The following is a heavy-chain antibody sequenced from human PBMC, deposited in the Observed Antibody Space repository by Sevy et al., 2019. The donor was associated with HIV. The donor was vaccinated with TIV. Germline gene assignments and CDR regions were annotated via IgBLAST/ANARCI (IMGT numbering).Heavy chain of an antibody. V-gene: IGHV4-59*08. J-gene: IGHJ3*02. Sequence: SEILSLTCTVSGGSINSDHWNWIRQPPGKGLEWIGYVYYTGGTNYNPSLKNRVTISVDRTKKQFSLKLTSVTAADTAVYYCARRNDFDIWGQGTMVTVSS. CDR1: GGSINSDH. CDR3: ARRNDFDI. CDR2: VYYTGGT.